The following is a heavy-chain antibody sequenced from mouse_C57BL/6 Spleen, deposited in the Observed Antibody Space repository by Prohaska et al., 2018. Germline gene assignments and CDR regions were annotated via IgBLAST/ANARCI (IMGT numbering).Heavy chain of an antibody. D-gene: IGHD1-3*01. CDR1: GFTFSDYG. CDR3: AREETSAYLDY. Sequence: EVQLVESGGGLVKPGVSLKLSCAASGFTFSDYGMPWVRQAPEKSREWVSYISSGSSTIYYADTVKGRFTISRDNAKNTLFLQRTSLRSADTAMYYCAREETSAYLDYWGQGTTLTVSS. CDR2: ISSGSSTI. V-gene: IGHV5-17*01. J-gene: IGHJ2*01.